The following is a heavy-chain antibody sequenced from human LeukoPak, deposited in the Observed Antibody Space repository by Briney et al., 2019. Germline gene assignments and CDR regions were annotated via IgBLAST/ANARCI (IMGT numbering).Heavy chain of an antibody. J-gene: IGHJ4*02. V-gene: IGHV3-7*01. CDR3: ARLDWGSGYFDY. D-gene: IGHD3/OR15-3a*01. Sequence: GGSLRLSCAASGFTFSSYWVSWVRQAPGKGLEWVANIKQDGSEKYYVDSVKGRFTISRDDAKNSLYLQMSSLRAEDTAVYYCARLDWGSGYFDYWGQGTLVTVSS. CDR1: GFTFSSYW. CDR2: IKQDGSEK.